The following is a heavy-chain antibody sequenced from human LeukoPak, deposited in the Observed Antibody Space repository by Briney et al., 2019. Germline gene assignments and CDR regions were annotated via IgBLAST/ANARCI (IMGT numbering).Heavy chain of an antibody. CDR3: ARRRWYFDL. V-gene: IGHV4-59*08. CDR1: GGSISSYY. J-gene: IGHJ2*01. Sequence: PSETLSLTCTVSGGSISSYYWSWIRQPPGKGLEWIGYIYYSGSTNYNPSPKSRVTISVDTSKNQFSLKLSSVTAADTAVYYCARRRWYFDLWGRGTLVTVSS. CDR2: IYYSGST.